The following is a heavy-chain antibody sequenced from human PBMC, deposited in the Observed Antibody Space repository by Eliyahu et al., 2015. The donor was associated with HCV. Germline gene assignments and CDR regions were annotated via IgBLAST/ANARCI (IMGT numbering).Heavy chain of an antibody. D-gene: IGHD6-19*01. J-gene: IGHJ4*02. Sequence: EVQLLESGGGLVQXGGSLRVSXXASGFTFTNYAMSGVRXAPGRGLEWVSSVRDDGVKTYYADSVKGRFTISRDNSKNMLYLQMNTLRVEDTAVYXCAKDRRTPSDWYGYFDYWGQGILVTVSS. V-gene: IGHV3-23*01. CDR2: VRDDGVKT. CDR1: GFTFTNYA. CDR3: AKDRRTPSDWYGYFDY.